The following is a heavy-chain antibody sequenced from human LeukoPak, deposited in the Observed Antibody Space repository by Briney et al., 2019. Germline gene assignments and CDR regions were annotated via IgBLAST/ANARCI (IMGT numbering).Heavy chain of an antibody. D-gene: IGHD3-10*01. V-gene: IGHV3-23*01. J-gene: IGHJ3*02. CDR3: AKDRGELWFGESWTYDAFDI. CDR2: ISGSGGST. Sequence: PGGSLRLSCAASGFTFSSYAMSWVRQAPGKGLEWVSAISGSGGSTYCADSVKGRFTISRDNSKNTLYLQMNSLRAEDTAVYYCAKDRGELWFGESWTYDAFDIWGQGTMVTVSS. CDR1: GFTFSSYA.